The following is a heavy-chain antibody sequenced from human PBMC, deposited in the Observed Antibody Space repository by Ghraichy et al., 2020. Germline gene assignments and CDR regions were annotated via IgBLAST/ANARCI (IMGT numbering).Heavy chain of an antibody. CDR3: TRSYSTRGARDYMDV. D-gene: IGHD2-2*01. CDR2: ARNKASSYTT. CDR1: GFIFSDHF. Sequence: GGSLRLSCAASGFIFSDHFMDWVRQAPGKGLEWVGRARNKASSYTTEYASSVKGRFSISRDESNNSLLLQMDSLKSEDTAVYYCTRSYSTRGARDYMDVWGKGTTVTVSS. V-gene: IGHV3-72*01. J-gene: IGHJ6*03.